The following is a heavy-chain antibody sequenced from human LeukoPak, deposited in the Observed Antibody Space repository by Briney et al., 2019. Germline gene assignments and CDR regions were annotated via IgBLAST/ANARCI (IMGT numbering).Heavy chain of an antibody. V-gene: IGHV3-11*01. Sequence: PGGSLRLSCAASGFTFSDYYMSWIRQAPGKGLEWVSYISGGSSTIYYADSPKGRFTVSRDNAKNSLYLLMNSLRAEDTAVYYCARRGSGRHFDFWGQGTLVTVSS. CDR2: ISGGSSTI. CDR3: ARRGSGRHFDF. J-gene: IGHJ4*02. D-gene: IGHD2-15*01. CDR1: GFTFSDYY.